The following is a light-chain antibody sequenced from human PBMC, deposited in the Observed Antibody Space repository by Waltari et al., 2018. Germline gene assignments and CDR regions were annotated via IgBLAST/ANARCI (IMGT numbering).Light chain of an antibody. J-gene: IGKJ4*01. CDR1: QSVKSN. CDR3: QQYDNWPPT. Sequence: EVVMTLSPAMASVSPGESAALFCRASQSVKSNVAWYQQKPGQAPRLLLYGASTRATGVPVRFSGSGSGTEFTLTISSLQSEDFAVYYCQQYDNWPPTFGGGAKVEIK. CDR2: GAS. V-gene: IGKV3-15*01.